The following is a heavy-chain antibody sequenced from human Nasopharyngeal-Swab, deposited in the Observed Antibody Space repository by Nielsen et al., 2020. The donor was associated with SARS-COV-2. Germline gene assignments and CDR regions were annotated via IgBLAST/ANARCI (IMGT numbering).Heavy chain of an antibody. CDR2: ISGTGDYI. CDR1: GFTFSIYT. V-gene: IGHV3-21*01. Sequence: GESLKISCAASGFTFSIYTMNWVRQAPGKGLEWVSAISGTGDYIYHAASVKGRFTISRDNAKNSLYLQMNSLRAEDTAVYYCARDTPAMFAYWGQGTLVTVSS. J-gene: IGHJ4*02. CDR3: ARDTPAMFAY.